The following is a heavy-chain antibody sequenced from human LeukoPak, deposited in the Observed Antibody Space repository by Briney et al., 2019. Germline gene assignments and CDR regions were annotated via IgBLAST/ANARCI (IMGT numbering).Heavy chain of an antibody. V-gene: IGHV1-2*02. CDR2: INPNSGDT. CDR1: GYTFTGYY. J-gene: IGHJ4*02. Sequence: ASVKVSCKASGYTFTGYYMHWVRQAPGQGLEWMGWINPNSGDTNVAQKFQGRVTMTRDTSISTAYMELSRLRSDDTAVYYCARDVWGVGAPRLDYWGQGTLVTVSS. CDR3: ARDVWGVGAPRLDY. D-gene: IGHD3-16*01.